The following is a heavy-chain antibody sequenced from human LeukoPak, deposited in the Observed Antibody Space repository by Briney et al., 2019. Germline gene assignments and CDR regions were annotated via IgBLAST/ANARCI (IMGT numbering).Heavy chain of an antibody. CDR3: ATAGGAARPDWFDP. J-gene: IGHJ5*02. Sequence: GASGKVSCKVSGYTLTELSMHWVRQAPGKGLEWMGGFDPEDGETIYAQKFQGRVTMTEDTSTDTAYMELSSLRSEDTAVYYCATAGGAARPDWFDPWGQGTLVTVSS. CDR2: FDPEDGET. V-gene: IGHV1-24*01. CDR1: GYTLTELS. D-gene: IGHD6-6*01.